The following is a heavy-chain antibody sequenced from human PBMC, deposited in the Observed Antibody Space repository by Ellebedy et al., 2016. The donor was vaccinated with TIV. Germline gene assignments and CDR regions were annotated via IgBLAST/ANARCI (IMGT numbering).Heavy chain of an antibody. D-gene: IGHD2-2*01. CDR1: GGTFSSYA. J-gene: IGHJ4*02. Sequence: SVKVSXXASGGTFSSYAISWVRQAPGQGLEWMGGIIPIFGTANYAQKFQGRVTITADESTSTAYMELSSLRSEDTAVYYCARGVPGYCSSTSCYKHFDYWGQGTLVTVSS. CDR3: ARGVPGYCSSTSCYKHFDY. V-gene: IGHV1-69*13. CDR2: IIPIFGTA.